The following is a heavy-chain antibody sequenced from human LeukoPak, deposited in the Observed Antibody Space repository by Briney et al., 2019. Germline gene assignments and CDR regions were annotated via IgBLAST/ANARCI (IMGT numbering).Heavy chain of an antibody. J-gene: IGHJ2*01. CDR3: AKEGLALRYCSSTSCYADWYFDL. CDR2: ISGSGGGT. Sequence: GGSLRLSCAASGFTFSSYAMSWVRQAPRKGLEWVSAISGSGGGTYYADSVKGRLTISRDNYKNTLYLQMNSLRAEDTAVYYCAKEGLALRYCSSTSCYADWYFDLWGRGTLVTVSS. D-gene: IGHD2-2*01. CDR1: GFTFSSYA. V-gene: IGHV3-23*01.